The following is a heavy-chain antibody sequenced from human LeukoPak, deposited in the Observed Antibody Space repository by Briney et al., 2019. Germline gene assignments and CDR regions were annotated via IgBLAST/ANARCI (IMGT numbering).Heavy chain of an antibody. J-gene: IGHJ6*02. CDR2: IYSGGST. Sequence: GGSLRLSCVAPGFGVSSNYMTWVCQAPGKGLEWVSLIYSGGSTDYADSVKGRFTISRHNSENTVYLQMTTLRPEDTAVYYCAREGYGEWYGMDVWGRGTTVTVS. V-gene: IGHV3-53*04. CDR1: GFGVSSNY. CDR3: AREGYGEWYGMDV. D-gene: IGHD4-17*01.